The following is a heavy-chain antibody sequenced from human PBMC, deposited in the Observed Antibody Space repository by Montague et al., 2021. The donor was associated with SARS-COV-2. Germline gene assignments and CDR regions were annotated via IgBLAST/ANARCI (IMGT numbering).Heavy chain of an antibody. CDR3: ARLEAGDCSGGSCYSSWCDP. CDR1: GGSISSYY. D-gene: IGHD2-15*01. CDR2: IYYSGST. J-gene: IGHJ5*02. Sequence: SETLSLTCTVSGGSISSYYWSWIRQPPGKVLEWIGYIYYSGSTNYNPSLESRVTISVDTSKSQFSLKLCSVTAADTAVYYCARLEAGDCSGGSCYSSWCDPGGKGTLVTVSS. V-gene: IGHV4-59*08.